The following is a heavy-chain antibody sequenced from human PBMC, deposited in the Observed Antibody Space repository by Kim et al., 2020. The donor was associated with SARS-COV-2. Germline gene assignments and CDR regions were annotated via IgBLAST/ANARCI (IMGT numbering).Heavy chain of an antibody. Sequence: GGSLRLSCAASGFTFTTYSMTWVRQAPGKGLEWVSSITGHSAATYYADSVRGRFTISRDNSKNTLYLQMNLLRVEDTAVYYCAKAPYYESSLGDYWGPGTLVTVS. J-gene: IGHJ4*02. V-gene: IGHV3-23*01. CDR3: AKAPYYESSLGDY. CDR1: GFTFTTYS. CDR2: ITGHSAAT. D-gene: IGHD3-16*01.